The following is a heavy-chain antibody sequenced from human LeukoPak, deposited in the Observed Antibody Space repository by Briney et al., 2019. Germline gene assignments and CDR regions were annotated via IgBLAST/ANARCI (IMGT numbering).Heavy chain of an antibody. Sequence: SETLSLTCAVSGGSISSGGYSWSWIRQPPGKGLEWIGYIYHSGSTYYNPSLKSRVTISVDTSKNQFSLKLSSVTAADTAVYYCARGPYSSGWSNYYYGMDVWGQGTTVTVSS. CDR1: GGSISSGGYS. CDR3: ARGPYSSGWSNYYYGMDV. D-gene: IGHD6-19*01. V-gene: IGHV4-30-2*05. J-gene: IGHJ6*02. CDR2: IYHSGST.